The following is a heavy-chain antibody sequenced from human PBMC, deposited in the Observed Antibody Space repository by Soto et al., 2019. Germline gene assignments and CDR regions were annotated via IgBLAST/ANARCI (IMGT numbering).Heavy chain of an antibody. D-gene: IGHD3-16*01. CDR3: VRIRYQLPSSVLWLDP. V-gene: IGHV4-34*01. Sequence: PSETLSLTCAVYGGFLSESYWTWIRQPPEKGLEWIGEINHVGGTNYNPSLKSRVTMSVDTSQNQFSLRLISVTAADTAMYFCVRIRYQLPSSVLWLDPWGQGTPVTVSS. CDR1: GGFLSESY. CDR2: INHVGGT. J-gene: IGHJ5*02.